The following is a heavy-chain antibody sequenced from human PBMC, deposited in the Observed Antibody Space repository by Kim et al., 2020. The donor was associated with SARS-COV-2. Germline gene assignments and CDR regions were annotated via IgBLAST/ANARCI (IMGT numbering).Heavy chain of an antibody. J-gene: IGHJ6*02. CDR3: ARDRGYSGYDYPKAYYYYGMDV. D-gene: IGHD5-12*01. Sequence: SVKVSCKASGGTFSSYAISWVRQAPGQGLEWMGGIIPIFGTANYAQKFQGRVTITADESTSTAYMELSSLRSEDTAVYYCARDRGYSGYDYPKAYYYYGMDVWGQGTTVTVSS. V-gene: IGHV1-69*13. CDR2: IIPIFGTA. CDR1: GGTFSSYA.